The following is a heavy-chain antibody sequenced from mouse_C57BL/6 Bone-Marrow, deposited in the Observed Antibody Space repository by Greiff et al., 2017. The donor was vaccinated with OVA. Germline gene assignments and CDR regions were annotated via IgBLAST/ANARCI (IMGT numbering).Heavy chain of an antibody. V-gene: IGHV1-26*01. J-gene: IGHJ4*01. CDR2: INPNNGGT. CDR3: ARSPLYDYPAMDY. Sequence: VQLQQSGPELVKPGASVKISCKASGYTFTDYYMNWVKQSHGKSLEWIGDINPNNGGTSYNQKFKGKATLTVDKSSSTAYMELRSLTSEDSAVYYCARSPLYDYPAMDYWGQGTSVTVSS. CDR1: GYTFTDYY. D-gene: IGHD2-4*01.